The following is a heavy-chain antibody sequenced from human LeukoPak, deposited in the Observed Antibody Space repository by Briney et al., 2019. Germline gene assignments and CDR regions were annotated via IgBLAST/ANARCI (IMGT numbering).Heavy chain of an antibody. CDR3: ARTSQLWGAYFQH. CDR1: GGSFSGYY. Sequence: PSETLSLTCAVYGGSFSGYYWTWIRQPPGKEMEWIGYIYYSGSTNYNPSLESRVTISLDASKNQFSLKLTSVTAADTAFYYCARTSQLWGAYFQHWGQGTLVTVSS. D-gene: IGHD6-13*01. J-gene: IGHJ1*01. V-gene: IGHV4-59*01. CDR2: IYYSGST.